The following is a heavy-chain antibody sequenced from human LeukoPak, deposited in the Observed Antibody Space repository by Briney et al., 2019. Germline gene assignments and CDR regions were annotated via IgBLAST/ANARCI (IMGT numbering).Heavy chain of an antibody. J-gene: IGHJ4*02. Sequence: PSETLSLTCTVSGGSLSSYYWSWLRQPPGKGLEWIGYIYYSGSTNYNPSLKSRVTISVDTSKNQFSLKLSSVTAADTAVYYCATTRRYSSSWYDYWGQGTLVTVSS. CDR1: GGSLSSYY. CDR2: IYYSGST. V-gene: IGHV4-59*01. D-gene: IGHD6-13*01. CDR3: ATTRRYSSSWYDY.